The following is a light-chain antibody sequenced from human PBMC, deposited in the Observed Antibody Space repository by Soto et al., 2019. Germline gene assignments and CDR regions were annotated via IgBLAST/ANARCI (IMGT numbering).Light chain of an antibody. CDR3: QQYNIDWT. Sequence: DIQLTQSPSFRSASVGDRVTITCRASQGVNIWLAWYQQKPGNAPKLLISLASRLESGVPPRFSGSGSGTEFTLTISSLQPDDFATYYCQQYNIDWTFGQGTKVDIK. CDR1: QGVNIW. CDR2: LAS. V-gene: IGKV1-5*03. J-gene: IGKJ1*01.